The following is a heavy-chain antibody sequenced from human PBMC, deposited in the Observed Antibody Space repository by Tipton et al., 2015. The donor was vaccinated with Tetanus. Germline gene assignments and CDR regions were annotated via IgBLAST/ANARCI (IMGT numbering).Heavy chain of an antibody. CDR1: GGSLSTSH. CDR3: ARGITDGYNRRFDY. D-gene: IGHD5-24*01. V-gene: IGHV4-4*07. CDR2: ISNGNT. Sequence: TLSLTCTVSGGSLSTSHWAWIRQPAGKGLEWIGHISNGNTDYSPSLKSRVTLSVDTSKDQFSLEVRSVTAADTAVYYCARGITDGYNRRFDYWGQGTRVAVSP. J-gene: IGHJ4*02.